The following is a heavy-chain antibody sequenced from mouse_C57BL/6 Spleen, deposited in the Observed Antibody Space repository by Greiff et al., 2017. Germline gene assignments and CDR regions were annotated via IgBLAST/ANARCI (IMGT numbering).Heavy chain of an antibody. CDR3: TREYYGSSYVWFAY. Sequence: DVMLVESGEGLVKPGGSLKLSCAASGFTFSSYAMSWVRQTPEKRLEWVAYISSGGDYIYYADTVKGRFTISRDNARNTLYLQMSSLKSEDTAMYYCTREYYGSSYVWFAYWGQGTLVTVSA. J-gene: IGHJ3*01. D-gene: IGHD1-1*01. V-gene: IGHV5-9-1*02. CDR1: GFTFSSYA. CDR2: ISSGGDYI.